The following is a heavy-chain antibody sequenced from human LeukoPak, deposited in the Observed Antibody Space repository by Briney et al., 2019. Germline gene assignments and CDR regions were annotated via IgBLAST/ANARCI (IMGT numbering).Heavy chain of an antibody. CDR3: VRDRGRASTDY. V-gene: IGHV3-7*01. CDR2: IKPDGSEE. J-gene: IGHJ4*02. Sequence: GGSLRLSCAASGITLGGYWMSWVRQAPGKGLEWVANIKPDGSEENYVDSVKGRFTISRDNAKNSLSLQMNSMRADDTAVYYCVRDRGRASTDYWGQGTLVTVSS. CDR1: GITLGGYW. D-gene: IGHD1-26*01.